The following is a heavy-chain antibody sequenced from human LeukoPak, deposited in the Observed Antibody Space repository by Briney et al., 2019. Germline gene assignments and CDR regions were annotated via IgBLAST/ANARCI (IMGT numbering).Heavy chain of an antibody. V-gene: IGHV3-21*01. J-gene: IGHJ4*02. Sequence: GGSLRLSCAASGFSFSSYSMNWVRQAPGKGLEWVSSISSSSSYIYYADSVKGRFTISRDNAKNSLYLQMNSLRAEDTAVYYCARIRYSSGWGPFDYWGQGTLVTVSS. CDR1: GFSFSSYS. CDR3: ARIRYSSGWGPFDY. CDR2: ISSSSSYI. D-gene: IGHD6-19*01.